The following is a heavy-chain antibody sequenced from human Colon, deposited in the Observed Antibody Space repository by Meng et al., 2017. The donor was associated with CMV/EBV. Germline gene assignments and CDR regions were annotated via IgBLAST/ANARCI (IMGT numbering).Heavy chain of an antibody. J-gene: IGHJ4*02. Sequence: SVKVSCKASGYAFTSYDLYWVRQAPGQGLEWMGGIIPMFGTEDYAQRFQGRVTITTDGSSDTAHMELTSLTSGDTAMYYCAVGPRLAVSRGVVRASFQYWGQGALVTVSS. CDR2: IIPMFGTE. CDR3: AVGPRLAVSRGVVRASFQY. CDR1: GYAFTSYD. V-gene: IGHV1-69*05. D-gene: IGHD3-3*01.